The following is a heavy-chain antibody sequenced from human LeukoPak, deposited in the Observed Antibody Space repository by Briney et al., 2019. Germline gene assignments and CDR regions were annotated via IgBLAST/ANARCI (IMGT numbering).Heavy chain of an antibody. CDR3: AKEFAAVAGYYFDY. Sequence: GGSLRLSCAASGFRFSDFTMTWVRQAPGKGPEWVSAIGGRGGSTYYADSVKGRFTISRDNSKNTLYLQMNSLRAEDTAVYYCAKEFAAVAGYYFDYWGQGTLVTVSS. CDR2: IGGRGGST. J-gene: IGHJ4*02. D-gene: IGHD6-19*01. V-gene: IGHV3-23*01. CDR1: GFRFSDFT.